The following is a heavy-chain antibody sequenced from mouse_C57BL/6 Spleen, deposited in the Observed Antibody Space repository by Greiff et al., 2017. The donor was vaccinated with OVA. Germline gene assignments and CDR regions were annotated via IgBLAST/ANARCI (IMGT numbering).Heavy chain of an antibody. V-gene: IGHV14-4*01. D-gene: IGHD1-1*02. CDR2: IDPENGDT. Sequence: VQLQQSGAELVRPGDSVKLSCTASGFTITDDYMHWVKQRPEQGLEWIGVIDPENGDTEYASKFQGKATITADTSSNTAYLQLSSLTSEDTAVYYCTEVADYWGKGTTLTVSS. CDR1: GFTITDDY. J-gene: IGHJ2*01. CDR3: TEVADY.